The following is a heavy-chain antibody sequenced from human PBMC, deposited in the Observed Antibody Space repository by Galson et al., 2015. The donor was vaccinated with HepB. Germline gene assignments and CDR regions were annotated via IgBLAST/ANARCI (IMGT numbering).Heavy chain of an antibody. J-gene: IGHJ4*02. Sequence: SLRLSCAASGFTFSSYAMHWVRQPPGKGLEWVAVIWYDGTNKYYADSVKGRFTISRDNSKNTLYLQINSLRAEDTAVYYCARDQRGSYFFDYWGQGTLVTVSS. CDR1: GFTFSSYA. CDR2: IWYDGTNK. CDR3: ARDQRGSYFFDY. D-gene: IGHD1-26*01. V-gene: IGHV3-33*01.